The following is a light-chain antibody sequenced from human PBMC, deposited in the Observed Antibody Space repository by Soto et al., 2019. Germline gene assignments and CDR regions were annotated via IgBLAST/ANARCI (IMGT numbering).Light chain of an antibody. CDR3: GAWDDSVNGHV. CDR2: RNT. V-gene: IGLV1-47*01. Sequence: QSALTQPPSVSGTPGQRVTISCSGGGSNIGSNYVYWYHQLPGTAPKLLLYRNTQRPSGVPDRIFGSKSGTSASLAISGLRSEDEGDYYCGAWDDSVNGHVFGTGTKVTVL. CDR1: GSNIGSNY. J-gene: IGLJ1*01.